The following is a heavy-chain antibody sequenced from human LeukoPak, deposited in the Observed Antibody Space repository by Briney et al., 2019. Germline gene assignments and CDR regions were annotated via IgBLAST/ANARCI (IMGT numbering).Heavy chain of an antibody. CDR1: GGSISSYY. Sequence: SETLSLTCTVSGGSISSYYWSWIRQPAGKGLEWIGRIYTSGSTNYNPSLKSRVTMSVDTSTNQFSLKLSSVTTADTAVYYCARDIYGGNSYYFDYWGQGTLVTVSS. V-gene: IGHV4-4*07. J-gene: IGHJ4*02. CDR3: ARDIYGGNSYYFDY. CDR2: IYTSGST. D-gene: IGHD4-23*01.